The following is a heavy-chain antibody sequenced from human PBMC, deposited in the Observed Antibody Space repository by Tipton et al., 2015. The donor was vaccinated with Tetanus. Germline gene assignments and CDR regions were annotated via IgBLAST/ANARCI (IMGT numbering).Heavy chain of an antibody. V-gene: IGHV1-18*01. Sequence: QSGAEVKKPGASVKVSCKASGYTFTNYGISWVRQAPGQGLEWMGWISIYNGNTNYAEKFQGRVTMTTDTPTNTAYMEVRSLRSDDTAVYYCARRPKYYYDSSGSWFDLWGQGTLVTVSS. D-gene: IGHD3-22*01. CDR3: ARRPKYYYDSSGSWFDL. CDR2: ISIYNGNT. CDR1: GYTFTNYG. J-gene: IGHJ5*02.